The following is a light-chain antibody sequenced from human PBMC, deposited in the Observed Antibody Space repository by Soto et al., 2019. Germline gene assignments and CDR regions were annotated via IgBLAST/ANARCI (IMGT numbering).Light chain of an antibody. CDR2: DVT. V-gene: IGLV2-14*01. Sequence: QSVLTQPASVSGSPGQSITISCTGTSSDIGSYNSVSWHQQHPGQAPRLMIYDVTSRASSVPDRFSASKSGNTASLTISGLQAGDEADYYCSSYRSSSTYVFGTGTKLTVL. CDR1: SSDIGSYNS. J-gene: IGLJ1*01. CDR3: SSYRSSSTYV.